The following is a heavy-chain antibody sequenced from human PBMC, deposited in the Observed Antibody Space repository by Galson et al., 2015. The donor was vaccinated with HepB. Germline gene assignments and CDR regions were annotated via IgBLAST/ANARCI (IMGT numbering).Heavy chain of an antibody. D-gene: IGHD6-19*01. Sequence: SETLSLTCAVYGGSFSGYYWSWIRQPPGKGLEWIGEINHSGSTNYNPSLKSRVTISVDTSKNQFSLKLSSVTAADTAVYYCARGIAVAGTNSGRTPVYWGQGTLVTVSS. CDR2: INHSGST. CDR1: GGSFSGYY. J-gene: IGHJ4*02. CDR3: ARGIAVAGTNSGRTPVY. V-gene: IGHV4-34*01.